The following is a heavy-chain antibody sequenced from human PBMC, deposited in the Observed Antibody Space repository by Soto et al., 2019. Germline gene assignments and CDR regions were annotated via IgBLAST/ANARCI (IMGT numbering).Heavy chain of an antibody. CDR2: INPNSGGT. Sequence: VASVKVSCKASGYTFTGYYMHWVRQAPGQGLEWMGWINPNSGGTNYAQKFQGRVTMTRDTSISTAYMELSRLRSDDTAVYYCARDRTAARGDYYYYYGMDVWGQGTTVTVSS. CDR3: ARDRTAARGDYYYYYGMDV. CDR1: GYTFTGYY. D-gene: IGHD6-13*01. J-gene: IGHJ6*02. V-gene: IGHV1-2*02.